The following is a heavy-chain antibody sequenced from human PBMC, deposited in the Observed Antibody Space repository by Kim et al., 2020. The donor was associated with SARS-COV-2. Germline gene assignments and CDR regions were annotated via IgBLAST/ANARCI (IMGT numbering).Heavy chain of an antibody. D-gene: IGHD1-26*01. CDR1: GGSISSHY. J-gene: IGHJ3*02. CDR3: ARASGRGGAFEI. Sequence: SETLSLTCTVSGGSISSHYWSWIRQPPGKGLEWIGYIYYSGSTNYNPSLKSRVTISVDTSKNQFSLKLSSVTAADTAVYYCARASGRGGAFEIWGQGTMVTVSS. V-gene: IGHV4-59*11. CDR2: IYYSGST.